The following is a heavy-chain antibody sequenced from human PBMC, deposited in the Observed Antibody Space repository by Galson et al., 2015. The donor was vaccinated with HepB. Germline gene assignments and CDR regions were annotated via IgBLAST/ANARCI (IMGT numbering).Heavy chain of an antibody. CDR3: ARARYKQWLVLRDSWGMDV. CDR2: TYHRSKWYN. D-gene: IGHD6-19*01. CDR1: GDSVSSNSAA. V-gene: IGHV6-1*01. J-gene: IGHJ6*02. Sequence: CAISGDSVSSNSAAWNWIRQSPSRGLEWLGRTYHRSKWYNDYAVSVKSRITINPDTSKNQFSLQLNSVTPEDTAVYYCARARYKQWLVLRDSWGMDVWGQGTTVTVSS.